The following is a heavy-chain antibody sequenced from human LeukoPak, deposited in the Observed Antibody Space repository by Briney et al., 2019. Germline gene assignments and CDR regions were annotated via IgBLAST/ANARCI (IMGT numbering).Heavy chain of an antibody. CDR3: VRGVGGDSRFDP. Sequence: GGSLRLSCAASGFTFSSYWMHWVRHAPGKGLVWVSRINSDGSSTRYADSVKGRFTISRDNAKNTLYLQMNSLRAEDTAVYYCVRGVGGDSRFDPWGQGTLVPVSS. CDR2: INSDGSST. D-gene: IGHD1-26*01. J-gene: IGHJ5*02. CDR1: GFTFSSYW. V-gene: IGHV3-74*01.